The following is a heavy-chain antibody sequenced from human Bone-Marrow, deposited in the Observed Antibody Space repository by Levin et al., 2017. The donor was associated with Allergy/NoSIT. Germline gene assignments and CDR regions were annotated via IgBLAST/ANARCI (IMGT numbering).Heavy chain of an antibody. CDR1: GGSIRSHY. CDR3: ATDSYYESSGYYCYWNFDL. Sequence: PSETLSLICRVSGGSIRSHYWSWIRQPPGKGLEWIGYFYYSGTTNYNPSLKSRVTMSLDRSRNQFSLNLTSVTAADTAVEYFATDSYYESSGYYCYWNFDLWGRGTPVTVSS. V-gene: IGHV4-59*11. CDR2: FYYSGTT. J-gene: IGHJ2*01. D-gene: IGHD3-22*01.